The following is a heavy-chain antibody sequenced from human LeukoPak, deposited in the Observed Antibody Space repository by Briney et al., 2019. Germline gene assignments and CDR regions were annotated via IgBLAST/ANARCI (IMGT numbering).Heavy chain of an antibody. Sequence: SETLSLTCTVSGGSISSYYWSWIRQPPGKGLEWIGYIYYSGSTNYNPSLKSRVTISVDTSKNQFSLKLGSVTAADTAVYYCARSDILAAPYYFDYWGQGTLVTVSS. D-gene: IGHD2-2*01. CDR1: GGSISSYY. CDR3: ARSDILAAPYYFDY. CDR2: IYYSGST. J-gene: IGHJ4*02. V-gene: IGHV4-59*01.